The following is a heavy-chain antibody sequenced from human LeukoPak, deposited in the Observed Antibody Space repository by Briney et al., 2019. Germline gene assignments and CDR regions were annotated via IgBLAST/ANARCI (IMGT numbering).Heavy chain of an antibody. J-gene: IGHJ4*02. CDR3: ARGSTGPDS. CDR2: IGTSDSST. Sequence: GGSLRLSCAASGFTFSTYAMTWVRQAPGRGLEWASTIGTSDSSTYYADSVKGRFTISRDNSKNTLYLQMNSLRAEDTAVYYCARGSTGPDSWGQGTLVTVSP. D-gene: IGHD1-1*01. CDR1: GFTFSTYA. V-gene: IGHV3-23*01.